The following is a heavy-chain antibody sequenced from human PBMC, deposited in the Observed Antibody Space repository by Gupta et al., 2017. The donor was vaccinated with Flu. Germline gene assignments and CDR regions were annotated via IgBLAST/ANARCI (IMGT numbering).Heavy chain of an antibody. V-gene: IGHV4-4*07. Sequence: QVHLQESGPGLVQPSETMSLICTVPGCSMIGNQCSWIRQPAGKGLEWIGRIYSSGITTYNSFFGSRVTLSVDTSKSHFALTLTPATAADTAVYYCVRETPYRCFDSWGQGISVTVSS. CDR1: GCSMIGNQ. J-gene: IGHJ5*01. D-gene: IGHD5-12*01. CDR3: VRETPYRCFDS. CDR2: IYSSGIT.